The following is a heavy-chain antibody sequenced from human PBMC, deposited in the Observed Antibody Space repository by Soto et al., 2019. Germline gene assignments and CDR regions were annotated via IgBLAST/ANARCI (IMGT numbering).Heavy chain of an antibody. D-gene: IGHD3-3*01. CDR1: GGSISSYY. CDR3: ARHPGGIFGVAPYSWFDP. CDR2: IYYSGST. Sequence: SETLSLTCTVSGGSISSYYWSWIRQPPGKGLEWIGYIYYSGSTNYNPSLKSRVTISVDTSKNQFSLKLSSVTAADTAVYYCARHPGGIFGVAPYSWFDPWGQGTLVTVSS. V-gene: IGHV4-59*08. J-gene: IGHJ5*02.